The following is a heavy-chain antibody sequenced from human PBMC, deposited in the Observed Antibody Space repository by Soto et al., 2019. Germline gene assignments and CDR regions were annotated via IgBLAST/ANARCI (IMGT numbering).Heavy chain of an antibody. J-gene: IGHJ6*02. CDR1: GGSISSYY. Sequence: SETLSLTCTVSGGSISSYYWSWIRQPPGKGLEWIGYIYYSGSTNYNPSLKSRVTISVDTSKNQFSLKLSSATAADTAVYYCARVLDRRISNYYGMDVWGQGTTVTV. V-gene: IGHV4-59*01. CDR2: IYYSGST. D-gene: IGHD1-1*01. CDR3: ARVLDRRISNYYGMDV.